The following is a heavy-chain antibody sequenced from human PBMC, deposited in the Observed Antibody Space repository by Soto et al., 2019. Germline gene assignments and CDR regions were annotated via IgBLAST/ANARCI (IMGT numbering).Heavy chain of an antibody. V-gene: IGHV6-1*01. J-gene: IGHJ3*01. CDR1: GDSVSSNSAT. CDR3: ARAAVAFDAFDL. CDR2: TYLRSKWYN. D-gene: IGHD2-15*01. Sequence: QLQQSGPGLVKPSQTLSLTCGISGDSVSSNSATWNWIRQSPSRGLEWLGRTYLRSKWYNEYEVSVKSRIAISPDTSKNLLSLQLSSVPPEDTAVYFCARAAVAFDAFDLWGQGTVVTVSS.